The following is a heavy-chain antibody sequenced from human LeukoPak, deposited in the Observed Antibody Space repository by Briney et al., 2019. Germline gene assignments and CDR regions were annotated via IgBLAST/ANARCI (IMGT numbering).Heavy chain of an antibody. V-gene: IGHV4-30-4*01. CDR1: GGSISSGDYY. CDR2: IYYSGST. Sequence: SETLSLTCSVSGGSISSGDYYWSWIRQPPGKGLEWIGYIYYSGSTYYNPSLKSRVTISVDTSENQFSLKLSSVTAADTAVYYCARDVRVEVTMVRGVISYFDYWGQGTLVTVSS. D-gene: IGHD3-10*01. J-gene: IGHJ4*02. CDR3: ARDVRVEVTMVRGVISYFDY.